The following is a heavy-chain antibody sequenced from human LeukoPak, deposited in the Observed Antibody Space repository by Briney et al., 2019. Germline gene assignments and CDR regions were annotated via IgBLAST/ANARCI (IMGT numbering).Heavy chain of an antibody. CDR1: GFTFSSYG. CDR2: IRYDGSNK. V-gene: IGHV3-30*02. Sequence: GGSLRLSCAASGFTFSSYGMHWVRQAPGKGLEWVAFIRYDGSNKYCADSVKGRFTISRDNSKNTLYLQMNSLRAEDTAVYYCARSDSPSGRDGYNYEDAFDIWGQGTMVTVSS. CDR3: ARSDSPSGRDGYNYEDAFDI. J-gene: IGHJ3*02. D-gene: IGHD5-24*01.